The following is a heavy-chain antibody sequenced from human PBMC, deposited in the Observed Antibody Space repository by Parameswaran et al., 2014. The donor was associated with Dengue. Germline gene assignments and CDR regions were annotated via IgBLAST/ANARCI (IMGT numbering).Heavy chain of an antibody. CDR2: TYYRSKWYN. Sequence: WIRQSPSRGLEWLGRTYYRSKWYNGYAVSVKSRITINPDTSKNQFSLQLNSVTPEDTAVYYCAREGYYDSGSSISYYGMDVWGQGTTVTVSS. J-gene: IGHJ6*02. D-gene: IGHD3-10*01. V-gene: IGHV6-1*01. CDR3: AREGYYDSGSSISYYGMDV.